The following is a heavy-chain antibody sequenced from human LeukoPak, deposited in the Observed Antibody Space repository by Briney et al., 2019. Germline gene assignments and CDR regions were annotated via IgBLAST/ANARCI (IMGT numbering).Heavy chain of an antibody. J-gene: IGHJ4*02. V-gene: IGHV3-74*01. D-gene: IGHD6-19*01. CDR1: GLVFSNYW. CDR2: INLDGSST. Sequence: GGSLRLSCTDSGLVFSNYWMHWVRQAPGKGLVWVSRINLDGSSTSYADSVKGRFTISRDNAKNTLYLQMNSLRVEDTAVYYCIREGSGGYSSAWYVGDYWGQGTLVTVSS. CDR3: IREGSGGYSSAWYVGDY.